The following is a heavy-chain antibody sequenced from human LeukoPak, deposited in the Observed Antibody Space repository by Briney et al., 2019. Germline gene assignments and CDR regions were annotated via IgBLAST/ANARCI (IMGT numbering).Heavy chain of an antibody. D-gene: IGHD3-10*01. CDR3: ALHSYYYGSGSYFGGDPQQN. CDR1: GYTFTSYY. J-gene: IGHJ4*02. Sequence: GASVKVSCKASGYTFTSYYMHWVRQAPGQGLEWMGWINPNSGGTNYAQKFQGRVTMTRDTSISTAYMELSRLRSDDTAVYYCALHSYYYGSGSYFGGDPQQNWGQGTLVTVSS. V-gene: IGHV1-2*02. CDR2: INPNSGGT.